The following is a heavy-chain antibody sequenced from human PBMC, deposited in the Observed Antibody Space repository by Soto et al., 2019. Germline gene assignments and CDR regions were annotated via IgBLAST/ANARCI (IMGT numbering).Heavy chain of an antibody. CDR1: GGCVSRGIYY. CDR2: IYSSWST. J-gene: IGHJ5*01. D-gene: IGHD3-22*01. V-gene: IGHV4-61*01. Sequence: SVTLSLTCTASGGCVSRGIYYWRWIRQPPGKGLESIGSIYSSWSTNYNPSLKSRVTISVDTSKNNFSLKLSYVTTADTAAYFCATAGYNESSDYLSNWFDPWGRGTLFTIAS. CDR3: ATAGYNESSDYLSNWFDP.